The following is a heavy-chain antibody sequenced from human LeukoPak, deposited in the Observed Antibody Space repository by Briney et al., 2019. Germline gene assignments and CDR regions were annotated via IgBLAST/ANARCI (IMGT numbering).Heavy chain of an antibody. Sequence: PSETLSLTCTVSGXSISSYYWSWIRQPPGKGREWIVYIYYSEKTNYNPSLKRRVTISVDTSKNQFSLKLSSVTAADTAVYYCARSGGKSVLMVYAIPDWFDPWGQGTLVTVSS. V-gene: IGHV4-59*01. CDR1: GXSISSYY. D-gene: IGHD2-8*01. CDR2: IYYSEKT. CDR3: ARSGGKSVLMVYAIPDWFDP. J-gene: IGHJ5*02.